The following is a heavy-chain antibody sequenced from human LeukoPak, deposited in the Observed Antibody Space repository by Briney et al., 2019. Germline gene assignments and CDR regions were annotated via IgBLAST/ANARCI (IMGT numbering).Heavy chain of an antibody. D-gene: IGHD6-19*01. Sequence: ASVKVSCKASGYTFTNYAIHWVRQAPGQRLEWMGWINAGNGNTKYSQKFQGRVTITRDTSASTAYMELSSLRSDDTSVYYCARLTVAGFDYWGQGTLVTVSS. V-gene: IGHV1-3*01. CDR2: INAGNGNT. J-gene: IGHJ4*02. CDR3: ARLTVAGFDY. CDR1: GYTFTNYA.